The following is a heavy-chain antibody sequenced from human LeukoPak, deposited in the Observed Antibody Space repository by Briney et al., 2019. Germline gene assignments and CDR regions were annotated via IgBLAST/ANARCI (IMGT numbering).Heavy chain of an antibody. J-gene: IGHJ4*02. Sequence: SETLSLTCTVSGGSISSTSYYWSWIRQPAGKGLEWIGRIYASGSATYNPSLKSRVTISLDTSKNQLSLNLRSVTAADTALYYCAGAPAGSLEWLSPFDYWGQGTLVTVFS. CDR2: IYASGSA. V-gene: IGHV4-61*02. CDR3: AGAPAGSLEWLSPFDY. D-gene: IGHD3-3*01. CDR1: GGSISSTSYY.